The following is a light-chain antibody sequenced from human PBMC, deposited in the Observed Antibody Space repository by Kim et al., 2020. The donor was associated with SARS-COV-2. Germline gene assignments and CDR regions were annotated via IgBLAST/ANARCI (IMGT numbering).Light chain of an antibody. CDR1: QDIRND. V-gene: IGKV1-17*01. CDR3: LQYSTYPIT. J-gene: IGKJ5*01. CDR2: GAS. Sequence: ASVGDRGTITWRASQDIRNDLGWYQQNPGRVPKRLIYGASSLQSGVPSRFSGSGSGTEFTLTISSVQPEDVATYFCLQYSTYPITFGQGTRLEIK.